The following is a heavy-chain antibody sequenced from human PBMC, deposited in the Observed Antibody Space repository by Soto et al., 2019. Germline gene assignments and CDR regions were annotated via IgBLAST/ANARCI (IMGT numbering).Heavy chain of an antibody. D-gene: IGHD1-1*01. V-gene: IGHV3-30*18. J-gene: IGHJ4*02. CDR2: ISYDGSNK. CDR3: AKNHWNEPMSPPYFDY. CDR1: GFTFSSYG. Sequence: QVQLVESGGGVVQPGRSLRLSCAASGFTFSSYGMHWVRQAPGKGLEWVAVISYDGSNKYYADSVKGRFTISRDNSKNTLYLQMNSLRAEDTAVYYCAKNHWNEPMSPPYFDYWGQGTLVTVSS.